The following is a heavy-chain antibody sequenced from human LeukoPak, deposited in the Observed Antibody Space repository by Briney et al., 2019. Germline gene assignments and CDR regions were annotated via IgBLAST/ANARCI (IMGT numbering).Heavy chain of an antibody. D-gene: IGHD2-21*02. J-gene: IGHJ3*02. Sequence: PGGSLRLSCAASGFTFSNYAMNWVRQAPGKGLEWVSHISSGSSAIFYADSVRGRFTISRDNAKNSLYMQMISLRDEGTAVYYCAREPRYCGGDCGAFDIWGQGTMVTVSS. CDR3: AREPRYCGGDCGAFDI. V-gene: IGHV3-48*02. CDR1: GFTFSNYA. CDR2: ISSGSSAI.